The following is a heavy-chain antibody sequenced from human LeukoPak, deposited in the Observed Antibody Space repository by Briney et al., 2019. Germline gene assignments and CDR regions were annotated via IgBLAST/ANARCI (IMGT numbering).Heavy chain of an antibody. J-gene: IGHJ3*02. Sequence: GRSLRLSCAASGFTFSSYAMHWVRQAPGKGLEWVAVISYDGSNKYYADSVKGRFTISRDNSKNTLYLQMNSLRAEDTAVYYCARGTGSSVAFDIWGQGTMVTVSS. V-gene: IGHV3-30-3*01. CDR2: ISYDGSNK. CDR3: ARGTGSSVAFDI. D-gene: IGHD1-26*01. CDR1: GFTFSSYA.